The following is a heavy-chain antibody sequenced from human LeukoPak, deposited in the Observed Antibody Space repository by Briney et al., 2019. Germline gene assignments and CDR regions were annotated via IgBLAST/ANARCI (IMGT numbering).Heavy chain of an antibody. CDR3: AKGWQWLSSF. Sequence: GGSLRLSCAASGFTFSSYGMHWVRQAPGKGLEWVAVISYDGSNKYYADSVKGRFTISRDNSKNTLYLQMNSLRAEDTAVYYCAKGWQWLSSFWGQGTLVTVSS. D-gene: IGHD6-19*01. V-gene: IGHV3-30*18. J-gene: IGHJ4*02. CDR1: GFTFSSYG. CDR2: ISYDGSNK.